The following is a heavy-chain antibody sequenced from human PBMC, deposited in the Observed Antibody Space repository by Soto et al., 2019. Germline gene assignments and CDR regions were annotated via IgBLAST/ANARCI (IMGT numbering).Heavy chain of an antibody. V-gene: IGHV3-53*02. CDR3: ARGRGNCVVTTCYLPFDS. CDR1: GFFVSSKY. J-gene: IGHJ4*02. CDR2: IYSDGNT. D-gene: IGHD2-15*01. Sequence: EVQLVETGGDLIQPGGSLILSCAASGFFVSSKYMSWLRQAPGKGLEWVSIIYSDGNTYYADSVKGRFTISRDNSKNTLNLHMNNLRAEDTAVYFCARGRGNCVVTTCYLPFDSWGQGTLVTVSS.